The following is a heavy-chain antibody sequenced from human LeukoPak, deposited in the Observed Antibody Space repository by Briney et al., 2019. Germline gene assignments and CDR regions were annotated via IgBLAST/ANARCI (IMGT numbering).Heavy chain of an antibody. D-gene: IGHD1-26*01. CDR3: ARLPVGTIYFDDY. Sequence: ASVKVSCKASGYTFTSYYIHWVRQALGQGLEWMGIINPSGGSTSYAQKFQGRVTMTRDMSTSTVYMELSSLRSEDTAVYYCARLPVGTIYFDDYWGQGTLVTVSS. J-gene: IGHJ4*02. CDR1: GYTFTSYY. CDR2: INPSGGST. V-gene: IGHV1-46*01.